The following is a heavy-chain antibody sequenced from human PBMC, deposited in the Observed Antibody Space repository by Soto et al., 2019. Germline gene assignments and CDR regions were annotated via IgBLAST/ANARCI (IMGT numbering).Heavy chain of an antibody. CDR1: GFIFNSYG. CDR3: ARDAEYSSVFDY. CDR2: ISYDGNDK. V-gene: IGHV3-30-3*01. D-gene: IGHD6-6*01. J-gene: IGHJ4*02. Sequence: DLVESGGGVVLPARSLRLSCVASGFIFNSYGFHWVRQAPGRGLEWVAAISYDGNDKNYADSVKGRFTISRDNSNNTLFLQMDSLEPEDTALYYCARDAEYSSVFDYWGQGSLVTVSS.